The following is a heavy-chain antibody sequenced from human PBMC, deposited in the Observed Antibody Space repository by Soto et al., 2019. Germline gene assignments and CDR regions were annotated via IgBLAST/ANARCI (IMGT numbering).Heavy chain of an antibody. J-gene: IGHJ4*02. CDR2: IIPILGIA. CDR3: ARSPPDYYDSSGYSDRDY. CDR1: GGTFSSYT. D-gene: IGHD3-22*01. V-gene: IGHV1-69*02. Sequence: SVKVSCKASGGTFSSYTISWVRQAPGQGLEWMGRIIPILGIANYAQKFQGRVTITADKSTSTAYMELSSLRSEDTAVYYCARSPPDYYDSSGYSDRDYWGQGNLVTVSS.